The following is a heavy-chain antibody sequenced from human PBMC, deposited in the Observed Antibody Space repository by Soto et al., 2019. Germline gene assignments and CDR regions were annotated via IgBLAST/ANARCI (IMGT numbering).Heavy chain of an antibody. CDR3: ARGPYSDFWRGNYYYYYAMDV. J-gene: IGHJ6*02. CDR1: GVSFSGYY. D-gene: IGHD3-3*01. CDR2: INDSGVT. Sequence: LXLTCGVYGVSFSGYYGSWIRQPPGKGLECIGEINDSGVTNYNPSLKSRITMSVDTSKSQFSLNLSYVTAADTAVYYCARGPYSDFWRGNYYYYYAMDVWGRGATVTVSS. V-gene: IGHV4-34*01.